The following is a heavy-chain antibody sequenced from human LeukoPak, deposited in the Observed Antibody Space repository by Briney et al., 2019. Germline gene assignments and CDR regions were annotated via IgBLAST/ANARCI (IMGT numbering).Heavy chain of an antibody. Sequence: GGSLRLSCAASGFTFGSYAMGWVRRAPEKGLEWVSAISSSGASKYYADSVKGRFTISRDNSKNTLYLQMNSLRAEDTAVYYCASGKVLWFGEKRPYWGQGTLVTVSS. V-gene: IGHV3-23*01. CDR2: ISSSGASK. J-gene: IGHJ4*02. CDR1: GFTFGSYA. CDR3: ASGKVLWFGEKRPY. D-gene: IGHD3-10*01.